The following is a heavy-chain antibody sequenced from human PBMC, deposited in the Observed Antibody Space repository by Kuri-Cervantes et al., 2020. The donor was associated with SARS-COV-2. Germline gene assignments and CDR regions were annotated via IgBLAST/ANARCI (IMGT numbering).Heavy chain of an antibody. J-gene: IGHJ6*02. V-gene: IGHV3-30*18. CDR1: GFTFSSYG. CDR2: ISYDGSNK. Sequence: GESLKISCAASGFTFSSYGMHWVRQAPGKGLEWVAVISYDGSNKYYADSVKGRFTISRDNSKNTLYLRMNSLRAEDTAVYYCAKVDSSSSYYYYYGMDVWGQGTTVTVSS. D-gene: IGHD6-6*01. CDR3: AKVDSSSSYYYYYGMDV.